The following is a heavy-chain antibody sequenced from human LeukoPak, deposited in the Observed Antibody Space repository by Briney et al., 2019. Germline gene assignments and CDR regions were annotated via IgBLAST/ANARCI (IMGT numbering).Heavy chain of an antibody. J-gene: IGHJ6*03. CDR2: ISGSGGST. V-gene: IGHV3-23*01. Sequence: GGSLRLSCAASGFSFSSYAMSWVRQAPGKGLEWASDISGSGGSTYYADSVKGRFTISRDNSKNSLYLQMNSLRAEDTAVYYCASYYYYYYMDVWGKGTTVTVSS. CDR3: ASYYYYYYMDV. CDR1: GFSFSSYA.